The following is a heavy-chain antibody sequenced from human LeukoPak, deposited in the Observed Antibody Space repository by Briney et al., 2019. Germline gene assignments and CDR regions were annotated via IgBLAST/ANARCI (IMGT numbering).Heavy chain of an antibody. CDR2: IYYSGST. CDR3: ARAGGAANWYFDL. D-gene: IGHD3-16*01. Sequence: SETLSLTCSVSGGSISSSTYYWGWIRQPSGKGLEWIGSIYYSGSTYYNPSLKSRVTISVDTSKNQFSLKLSSVTAADTAVYYCARAGGAANWYFDLWGRGTLVTVSS. J-gene: IGHJ2*01. CDR1: GGSISSSTYY. V-gene: IGHV4-39*07.